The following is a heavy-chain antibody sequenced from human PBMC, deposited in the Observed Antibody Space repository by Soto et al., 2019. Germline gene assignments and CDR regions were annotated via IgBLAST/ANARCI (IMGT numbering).Heavy chain of an antibody. CDR2: IYHTGIT. CDR1: GGSISSGDYY. J-gene: IGHJ5*02. Sequence: TLSLTCIVSGGSISSGDYYWSWIRQPPGKGLEWIGYIYHTGITFYNPSLKSRITISADTSKNQFSLKMRSVTAADTAVYYCARLGAYYQSLDPWGPGTLVTV. D-gene: IGHD2-21*01. V-gene: IGHV4-30-4*01. CDR3: ARLGAYYQSLDP.